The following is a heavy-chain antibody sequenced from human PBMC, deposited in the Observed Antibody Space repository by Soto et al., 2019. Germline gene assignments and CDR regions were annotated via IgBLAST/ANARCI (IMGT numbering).Heavy chain of an antibody. CDR2: ISGSGGST. CDR1: GFTFSSYA. Sequence: PGGSLRLSCAASGFTFSSYAMSWVRQARGKGLEWVSAISGSGGSTYYADSVKGRFTISRDNSKNTLYLQMNSLRAEDTAVYYCAKVVATYYDFWSGFDYWGQGTLVTVSS. CDR3: AKVVATYYDFWSGFDY. J-gene: IGHJ4*02. D-gene: IGHD3-3*01. V-gene: IGHV3-23*01.